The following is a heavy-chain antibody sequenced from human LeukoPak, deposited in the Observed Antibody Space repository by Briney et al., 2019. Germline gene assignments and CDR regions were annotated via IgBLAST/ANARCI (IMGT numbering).Heavy chain of an antibody. CDR2: ISSGSRTI. CDR1: GFTFGAYS. CDR3: ARESITGHRDFDY. Sequence: GGSLRLSCAASGFTFGAYSMNWVRQVPGKGVEWVSYISSGSRTIYYADSVKGRFTVSRDNAKNSLNLQMDSLRAEDTAVYYCARESITGHRDFDYWGQGTLVTVSS. D-gene: IGHD1-20*01. J-gene: IGHJ4*02. V-gene: IGHV3-48*01.